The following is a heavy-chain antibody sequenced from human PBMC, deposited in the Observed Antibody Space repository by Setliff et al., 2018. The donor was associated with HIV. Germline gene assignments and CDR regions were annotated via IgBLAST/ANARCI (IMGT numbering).Heavy chain of an antibody. CDR2: IYYSGST. D-gene: IGHD3-9*01. Sequence: SETLSLTCTVSGGSVSSGGYYWSWIRQHPGRGLEWIGHIYYSGSTYYNPSLKSRVTIFVDTSKNQFSLKLSSVTAADTAVYYCARQEYYDILTGQKAFDIWGQGTMVTVS. CDR3: ARQEYYDILTGQKAFDI. CDR1: GGSVSSGGYY. V-gene: IGHV4-31*03. J-gene: IGHJ3*02.